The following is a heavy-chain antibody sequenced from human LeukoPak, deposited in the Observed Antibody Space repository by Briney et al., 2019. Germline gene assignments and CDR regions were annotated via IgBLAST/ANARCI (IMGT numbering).Heavy chain of an antibody. Sequence: GGSLRLSCAASGFTFSSYAMSWVRQAPGKGLEWVSAISGSGGSTYYADSVKGRFTISRDNSKNTLYLQMNSLRAEDTAVYYCAKPRIAARQRDYYYYGMDVWGQGTTVTVSS. D-gene: IGHD6-6*01. CDR3: AKPRIAARQRDYYYYGMDV. CDR1: GFTFSSYA. CDR2: ISGSGGST. V-gene: IGHV3-23*01. J-gene: IGHJ6*02.